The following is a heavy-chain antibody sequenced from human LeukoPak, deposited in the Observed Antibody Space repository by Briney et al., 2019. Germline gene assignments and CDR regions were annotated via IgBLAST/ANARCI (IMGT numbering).Heavy chain of an antibody. V-gene: IGHV3-7*05. CDR2: IKQDGSES. D-gene: IGHD6-19*01. CDR1: GFTFSNYW. CDR3: ARDQDAYSSGWYGVFDF. J-gene: IGHJ4*02. Sequence: GGSLRLSCAASGFTFSNYWMSWVRQAPGKGLEWVANIKQDGSESKYVGSVKGRFTISRDNAKNTLYLQMNSLRAEDTALYYCARDQDAYSSGWYGVFDFWGQGSLVTVSS.